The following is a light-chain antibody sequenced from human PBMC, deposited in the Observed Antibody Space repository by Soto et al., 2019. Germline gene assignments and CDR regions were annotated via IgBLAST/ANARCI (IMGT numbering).Light chain of an antibody. V-gene: IGKV1-27*01. J-gene: IGKJ3*01. CDR1: QGISNS. CDR3: QNYNCAPLT. CDR2: ASS. Sequence: DIQMTQSPSSLSASLGDTVTISCRASQGISNSLAWFQQKPGRVPQFLIYASSTLQPGVPPRFSGSGSGTDFTLTSSSLQPEDVATYSCQNYNCAPLTFGPGTRVDLK.